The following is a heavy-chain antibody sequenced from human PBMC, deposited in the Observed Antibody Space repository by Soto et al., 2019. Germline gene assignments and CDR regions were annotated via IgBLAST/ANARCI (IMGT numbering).Heavy chain of an antibody. V-gene: IGHV1-18*01. J-gene: IGHJ3*02. CDR3: ARGKRKAVAGLQLVAFDI. CDR2: ISAYNGNT. D-gene: IGHD6-19*01. Sequence: ASVKVSCKASGYTFTSYGISWVRQAPGQGLEWMGWISAYNGNTNYAQKLQGRVTMTTDTSTSTAYMELRSLRSDDTAVYYCARGKRKAVAGLQLVAFDICGQLKMVTVSS. CDR1: GYTFTSYG.